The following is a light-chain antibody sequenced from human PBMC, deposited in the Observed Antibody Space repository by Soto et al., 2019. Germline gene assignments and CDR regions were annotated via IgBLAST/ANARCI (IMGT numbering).Light chain of an antibody. CDR2: AAS. J-gene: IGKJ2*01. V-gene: IGKV1D-12*01. CDR1: QDIRTY. CDR3: QQGTALIYT. Sequence: DIQVTQSPSSLSASVGDRVTITCRASQDIRTYLAWYQQKPGKAPKLLIFAASTLQSGVPPRFIGSGSGTDFTLTISNLQPEDFATYYCQQGTALIYTFGQGTKLEIK.